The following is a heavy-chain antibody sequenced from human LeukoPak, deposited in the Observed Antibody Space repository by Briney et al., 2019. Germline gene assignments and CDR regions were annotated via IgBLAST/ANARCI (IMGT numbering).Heavy chain of an antibody. J-gene: IGHJ3*02. CDR1: GFTFSGCA. CDR3: TRCSGGSCYNLGGAFDI. CDR2: IRSKANSYAT. Sequence: GGSLKLSCAASGFTFSGCAMHWVRQASGKGLEWVGRIRSKANSYATAYAASVKGRFTISRDDAQNTAYLQMNSLKPEDTAVYYCTRCSGGSCYNLGGAFDIWGQGTMVTVSS. V-gene: IGHV3-73*01. D-gene: IGHD2-15*01.